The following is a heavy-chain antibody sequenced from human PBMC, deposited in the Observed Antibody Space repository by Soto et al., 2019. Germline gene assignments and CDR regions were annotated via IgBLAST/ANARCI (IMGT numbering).Heavy chain of an antibody. Sequence: SLRLSCAASGFTVSSYGMHWVRQAPGKGLEWVAVIWYDGSNKYYADSVKGRFTISRDKYKSTLYLQMNSLRAEDTAVYYCARVVGYGFDIWGQGTMVTVSS. V-gene: IGHV3-33*01. J-gene: IGHJ3*02. CDR2: IWYDGSNK. D-gene: IGHD6-25*01. CDR1: GFTVSSYG. CDR3: ARVVGYGFDI.